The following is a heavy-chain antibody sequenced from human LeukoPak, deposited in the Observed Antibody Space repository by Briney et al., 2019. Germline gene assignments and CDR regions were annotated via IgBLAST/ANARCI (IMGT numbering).Heavy chain of an antibody. J-gene: IGHJ4*02. V-gene: IGHV3-15*01. D-gene: IGHD3-3*01. Sequence: GGSLRLSCAASGFTFSNAWMSRVRQAPGKGLEWVGRIKSKTDGGTTDYAAPVKGRFTISRDDSKNILYLQMNSLRVEDTAVYYCAKDRLQSWSGYYFGVFDGWGQGTLVTVSS. CDR2: IKSKTDGGTT. CDR1: GFTFSNAW. CDR3: AKDRLQSWSGYYFGVFDG.